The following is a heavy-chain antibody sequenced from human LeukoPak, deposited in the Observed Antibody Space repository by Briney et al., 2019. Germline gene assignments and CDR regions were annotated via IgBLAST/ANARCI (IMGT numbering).Heavy chain of an antibody. Sequence: SETLSLTCTVSGGSISSGDYYWSWIRQPPGKGLEWIGYIYYSGSTYYNPSLKSRVTISVDTSKNQFSLKLSSVTAADTAVYYCARDHYGTTYAFDIWGQGTMVTVSS. CDR1: GGSISSGDYY. J-gene: IGHJ3*02. CDR3: ARDHYGTTYAFDI. D-gene: IGHD4-17*01. CDR2: IYYSGST. V-gene: IGHV4-30-4*01.